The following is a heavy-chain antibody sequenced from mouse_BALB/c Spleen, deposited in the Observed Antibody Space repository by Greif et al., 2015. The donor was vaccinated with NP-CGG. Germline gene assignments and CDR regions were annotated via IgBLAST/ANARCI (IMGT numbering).Heavy chain of an antibody. CDR1: GYTFTSYW. CDR3: ARDGLWLRSSDYAMGY. CDR2: IFPGTGTT. V-gene: IGHV1S132*01. Sequence: QVQLQQSGAELVKPGASVKLSCKTSGYTFTSYWIQWVKQRPGQGLGWIGEIFPGTGTTYYNEKFKGKATLTIDTSSSAGYMQRSRLTSEDAAVYFGARDGLWLRSSDYAMGYWGQGASVAVSA. J-gene: IGHJ4*01. D-gene: IGHD3-3*01.